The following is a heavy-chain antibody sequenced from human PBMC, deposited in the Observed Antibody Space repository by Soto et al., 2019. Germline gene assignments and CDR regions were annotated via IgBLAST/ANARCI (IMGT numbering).Heavy chain of an antibody. J-gene: IGHJ6*02. CDR1: GFTFGNYA. CDR2: ISGSGGDT. CDR3: ARTESSGWSTRYGMDV. Sequence: GGSLRLSCAASGFTFGNYAMSWVRQAPGKGLEWISGISGSGGDTYYADSAKGRFTISRDNSKNTLYLQMNSLRVEDTATFYCARTESSGWSTRYGMDVWGQGTTVTVSS. D-gene: IGHD6-19*01. V-gene: IGHV3-23*01.